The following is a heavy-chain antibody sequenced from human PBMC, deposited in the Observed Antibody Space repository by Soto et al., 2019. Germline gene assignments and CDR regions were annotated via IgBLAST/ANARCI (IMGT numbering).Heavy chain of an antibody. J-gene: IGHJ4*02. CDR3: AREFIGQYSSSWYIGY. V-gene: IGHV4-31*03. Sequence: QVQLQESGPGLVKPSQTLSLTCTVSGGSISSGGYYWSWIRQHPGKGLEWIGYIYYSGSTYYNPSLKGRVTISVDTSKNQFSLKLSSVTAADTAVYYCAREFIGQYSSSWYIGYWGQGTLVTVSS. CDR1: GGSISSGGYY. CDR2: IYYSGST. D-gene: IGHD6-13*01.